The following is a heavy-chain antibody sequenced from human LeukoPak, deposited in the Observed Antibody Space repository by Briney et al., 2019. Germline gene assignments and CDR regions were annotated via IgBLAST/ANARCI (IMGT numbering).Heavy chain of an antibody. J-gene: IGHJ3*02. D-gene: IGHD1-26*01. CDR3: ARSIVPPDAFDI. CDR2: IYTSGST. CDR1: GDSITYFY. Sequence: SETLSLTCSVSGDSITYFYWSWIRQAAGKGLEWIGRIYTSGSTNYNPSLKSRVTISVDTSKNQFSLKLSSVTAADTAVYYCARSIVPPDAFDIWGQGTMVTVSS. V-gene: IGHV4-4*07.